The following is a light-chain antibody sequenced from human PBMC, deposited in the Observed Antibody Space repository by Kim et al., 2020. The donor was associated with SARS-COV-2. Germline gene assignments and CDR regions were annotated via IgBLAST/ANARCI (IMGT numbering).Light chain of an antibody. CDR3: ETWDSNSRV. Sequence: SVKLTCTLSSGHRSYIIAWHQQQPGKAPRYLLKIEGSGYNNRGGGVPDRFSGSGSGADRYLTISNLQSEDEAHYYCETWDSNSRVFGGGTQLTVL. J-gene: IGLJ3*02. CDR2: IEGSGYN. CDR1: SGHRSYI. V-gene: IGLV4-60*03.